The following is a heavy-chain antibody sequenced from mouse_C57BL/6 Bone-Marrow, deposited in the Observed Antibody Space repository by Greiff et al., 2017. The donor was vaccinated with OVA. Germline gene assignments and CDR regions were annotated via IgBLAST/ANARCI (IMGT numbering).Heavy chain of an antibody. CDR1: GYTFTSYW. CDR3: AIFGYYGSGYPFAY. J-gene: IGHJ3*01. V-gene: IGHV1-69*01. CDR2: IDPSDSYT. D-gene: IGHD1-1*01. Sequence: QVQLQQPGAELVMPGASVKLSCKASGYTFTSYWMHWVKQRPGQGLEWIGEIDPSDSYTNYNQKFKGKSTLTVDKSSSTAYMQLSSLTSEDSAVYYSAIFGYYGSGYPFAYWGQGTLVTVSA.